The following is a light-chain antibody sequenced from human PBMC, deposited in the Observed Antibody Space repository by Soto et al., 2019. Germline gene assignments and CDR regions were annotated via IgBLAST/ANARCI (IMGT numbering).Light chain of an antibody. J-gene: IGKJ1*01. V-gene: IGKV1-5*03. CDR1: QSIRSW. CDR3: QQYNSYWT. CDR2: KAS. Sequence: DIQMTQSPSTLPASVGDRVTITCRASQSIRSWLAWYQQKPGKAPKLLIYKASSLESGVPSRFSGSGSGTEFTLTISSLQPDDFATYYCQQYNSYWTFGQGTKVEIK.